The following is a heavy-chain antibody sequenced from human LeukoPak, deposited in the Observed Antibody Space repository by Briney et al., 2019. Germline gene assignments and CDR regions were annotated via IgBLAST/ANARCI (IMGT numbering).Heavy chain of an antibody. CDR2: IYTSGST. CDR3: ARQKLTTVSPFNY. J-gene: IGHJ4*02. Sequence: SETLSLTCTVSGGSISSYYWSWIRQPAGKGLEWIGRIYTSGSTNYNPSLKSRVTISIDTSKNQFSLELNSVTAADTAVYYCARQKLTTVSPFNYWGQGTLVTVSS. D-gene: IGHD4-17*01. V-gene: IGHV4-4*07. CDR1: GGSISSYY.